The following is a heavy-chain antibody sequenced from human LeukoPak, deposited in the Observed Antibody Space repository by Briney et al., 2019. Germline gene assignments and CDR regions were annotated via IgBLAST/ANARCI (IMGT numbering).Heavy chain of an antibody. V-gene: IGHV3-30-3*01. J-gene: IGHJ3*02. Sequence: GGSLRLSCGASGFTLGTYIMHWVRQAPGQGLQWVAAVASDGSQTFYIESVRGRFTISRDNSKNTLYLQMNTLRAEDTAVYFCARERQDTIVHSGAFDIWGQGTMVTVSS. D-gene: IGHD3-10*01. CDR2: VASDGSQT. CDR1: GFTLGTYI. CDR3: ARERQDTIVHSGAFDI.